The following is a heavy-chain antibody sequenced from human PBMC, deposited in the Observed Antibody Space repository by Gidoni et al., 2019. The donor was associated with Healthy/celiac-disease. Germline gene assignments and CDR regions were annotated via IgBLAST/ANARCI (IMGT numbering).Heavy chain of an antibody. CDR2: ISWDGGST. D-gene: IGHD3-16*01. Sequence: EVQLVESGGVVVQPGGSLRLSCAASGFTFDDYTMHWVRHAPGKGLEWVSLISWDGGSTYYAYSVKGRVTISRDNSKNSLYLQMNSLRTEDTALYYCAKDIGGEIGIDYWGQGTLVTVSS. V-gene: IGHV3-43*01. CDR3: AKDIGGEIGIDY. J-gene: IGHJ4*02. CDR1: GFTFDDYT.